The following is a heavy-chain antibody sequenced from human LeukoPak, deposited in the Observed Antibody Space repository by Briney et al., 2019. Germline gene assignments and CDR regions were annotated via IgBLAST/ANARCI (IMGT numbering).Heavy chain of an antibody. J-gene: IGHJ4*02. CDR2: ISYDGSNK. CDR1: GFTFSAYG. V-gene: IGHV3-30*03. CDR3: ARDALYFDFWSSYYNY. D-gene: IGHD3-3*01. Sequence: HPGGSLRLSCAASGFTFSAYGMSWVRQSPGKGLEWVAVISYDGSNKYYADSVKGRFTISRDNSKNTVYLQMNSLRVEDMAVYFCARDALYFDFWSSYYNYWGQGTLVTVSS.